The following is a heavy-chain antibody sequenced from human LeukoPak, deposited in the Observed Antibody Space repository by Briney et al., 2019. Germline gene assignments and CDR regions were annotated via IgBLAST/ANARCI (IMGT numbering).Heavy chain of an antibody. CDR3: ARGYYGSGIYGYYYYYMDV. CDR1: GFTFSSYE. D-gene: IGHD3-10*01. V-gene: IGHV3-48*03. CDR2: ISSSGSTI. Sequence: GGSLRLSCAASGFTFSSYEMNWVRQAPGKGLVWVSYISSSGSTIYYADSVKGRFTISRDNAKNSLYLQMNSLRAEDTAVYYCARGYYGSGIYGYYYYYMDVWGKGTTVTISS. J-gene: IGHJ6*03.